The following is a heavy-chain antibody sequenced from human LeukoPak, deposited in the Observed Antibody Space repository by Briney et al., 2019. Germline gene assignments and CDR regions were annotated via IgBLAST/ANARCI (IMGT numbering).Heavy chain of an antibody. CDR2: IYANGNT. V-gene: IGHV3-53*01. J-gene: IGHJ5*02. Sequence: PGGSLRLSCEVSGFAFSNYAMSWVRQAPGKGLEWVPVIYANGNTYYADSMQGRLTISRDKSKNTVFLQMNSLRAEDTAMYYCARVGEGELGNWFDPWGQGTLVTVSS. D-gene: IGHD3-10*01. CDR3: ARVGEGELGNWFDP. CDR1: GFAFSNYA.